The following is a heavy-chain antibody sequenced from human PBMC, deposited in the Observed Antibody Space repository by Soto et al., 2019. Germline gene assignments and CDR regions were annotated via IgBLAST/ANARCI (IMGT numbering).Heavy chain of an antibody. V-gene: IGHV1-18*01. CDR2: INPYNGNT. D-gene: IGHD3-16*01. CDR3: ARDWFGIDY. J-gene: IGHJ4*02. Sequence: QVQLVQSGAEVKKPGASVKVSCKASGYTFTSYGISWVRQAPGQGLEWMGWINPYNGNTNYAQKLQGRVTMTTDTSTNTAYRELRRRRSDDTAVYYCARDWFGIDYWGQGTLVTVSP. CDR1: GYTFTSYG.